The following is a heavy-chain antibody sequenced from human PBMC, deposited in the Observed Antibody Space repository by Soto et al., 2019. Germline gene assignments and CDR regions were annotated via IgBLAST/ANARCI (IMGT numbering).Heavy chain of an antibody. V-gene: IGHV4-31*03. J-gene: IGHJ4*02. CDR3: ARRYYLSGGYYEDVRSDYFDY. CDR1: GAPISSSVYY. Sequence: QVQLQESGPGLVRPSQTLSLTCTVSGAPISSSVYYWSWIRQHPGKGLEWIGYIYHSGSTYYNPSLKSRGSLSVDTSKNQFSLKLNSVTAADTAVYYCARRYYLSGGYYEDVRSDYFDYWGQGTLVTVSS. D-gene: IGHD3-10*01. CDR2: IYHSGST.